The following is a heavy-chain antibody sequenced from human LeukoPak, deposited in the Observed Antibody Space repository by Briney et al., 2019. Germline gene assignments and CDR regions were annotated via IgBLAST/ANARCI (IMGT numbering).Heavy chain of an antibody. CDR3: AREEMATPGSHY. Sequence: SVKVSCKASGGTFSSYAISWVRQAPGQGLEWMGGIIPIFGTANYEQKFQGRVTITADESTSTAYMELSSLRSEDTAVYYCAREEMATPGSHYWGQGALVTVSS. J-gene: IGHJ4*02. CDR2: IIPIFGTA. V-gene: IGHV1-69*01. CDR1: GGTFSSYA. D-gene: IGHD5-24*01.